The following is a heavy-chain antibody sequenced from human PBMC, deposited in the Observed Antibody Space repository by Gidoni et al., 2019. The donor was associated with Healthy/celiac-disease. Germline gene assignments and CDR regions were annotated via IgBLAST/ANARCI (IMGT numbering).Heavy chain of an antibody. D-gene: IGHD6-13*01. CDR2: IIPILGRA. CDR3: ARALRIAAQPFDAFDI. CDR1: GGTFSSYT. V-gene: IGHV1-69*08. J-gene: IGHJ3*02. Sequence: QVQLVQSGAEVKHPGSSVKVSCKASGGTFSSYTISWLRQAPGQGLEWMGRIIPILGRANYAQKFQGRVTITADKSTSTAYMELSSLRSEDTAVYYCARALRIAAQPFDAFDIWGQGTMVTVSS.